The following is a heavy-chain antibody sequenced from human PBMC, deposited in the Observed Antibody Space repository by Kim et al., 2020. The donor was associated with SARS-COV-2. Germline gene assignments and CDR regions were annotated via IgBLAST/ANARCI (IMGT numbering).Heavy chain of an antibody. Sequence: GGSLRLSCAASGFTFSSYGMHWVRQAPGKGLEWVAVISYDGSNKYYADSVKGRFTISRDNSKNTLYLQMNSLRAEDTAVYYCAKDYQRYSYGTVAFDIWGQGTMVTVSS. CDR2: ISYDGSNK. J-gene: IGHJ3*02. V-gene: IGHV3-30*18. D-gene: IGHD5-18*01. CDR3: AKDYQRYSYGTVAFDI. CDR1: GFTFSSYG.